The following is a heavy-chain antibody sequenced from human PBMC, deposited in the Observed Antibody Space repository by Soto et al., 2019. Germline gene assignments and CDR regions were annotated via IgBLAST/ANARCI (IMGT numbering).Heavy chain of an antibody. Sequence: ASVKVSCKASGYTFTSYYMHWVRQAPGQGLEWMGIINPSGGSTSYAQKFQGRVTMTRDTSTSTVYMELSSLRSEDTAVYYCATALNSYSSWYPYYYYYGMDVWGQGTTVTVSS. V-gene: IGHV1-46*01. D-gene: IGHD6-13*01. CDR1: GYTFTSYY. CDR2: INPSGGST. CDR3: ATALNSYSSWYPYYYYYGMDV. J-gene: IGHJ6*02.